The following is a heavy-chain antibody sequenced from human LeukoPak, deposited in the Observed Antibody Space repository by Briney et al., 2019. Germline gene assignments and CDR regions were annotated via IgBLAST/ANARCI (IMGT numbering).Heavy chain of an antibody. D-gene: IGHD6-13*01. CDR2: INHSGST. Sequence: SETLSLTCAVYGGSFCGYYWSWIRQPPGKGLEWIGEINHSGSTNYNPSLKSRVTISVDTSKNQFSLKLSSVTAADTAVYYCARLGSWYAFDIWGQGTMVTVSS. V-gene: IGHV4-34*01. CDR3: ARLGSWYAFDI. J-gene: IGHJ3*02. CDR1: GGSFCGYY.